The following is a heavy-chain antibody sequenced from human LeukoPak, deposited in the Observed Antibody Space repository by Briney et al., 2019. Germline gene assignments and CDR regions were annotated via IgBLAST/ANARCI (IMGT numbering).Heavy chain of an antibody. V-gene: IGHV4-34*01. D-gene: IGHD6-19*01. CDR3: AREPQWNDAFDI. Sequence: SETLSLTCAVYGGSFSGYYWSWIRQPPGKGLDWIGEINHSGSTNYNPSLKSRVTISVDTSKNQFSLKLSSVTAADTAVYYCAREPQWNDAFDIWGQGTMVTVSS. J-gene: IGHJ3*02. CDR2: INHSGST. CDR1: GGSFSGYY.